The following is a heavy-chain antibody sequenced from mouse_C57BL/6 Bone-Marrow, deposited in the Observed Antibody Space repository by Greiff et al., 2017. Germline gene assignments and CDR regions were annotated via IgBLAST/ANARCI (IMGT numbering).Heavy chain of an antibody. V-gene: IGHV1-76*01. D-gene: IGHD3-2*02. J-gene: IGHJ3*01. CDR2: IYPGSGNT. CDR1: GFTFTDYY. CDR3: ARGDSLGYPVAY. Sequence: QVQLQQSGAELVRPGASVKLSCKASGFTFTDYYINWVQQSPGQGLEWIARIYPGSGNTYYNEKFKGKATLTAEKSSSTAYMQLSSLTSEDSAVYFCARGDSLGYPVAYWGQGTLVTVSA.